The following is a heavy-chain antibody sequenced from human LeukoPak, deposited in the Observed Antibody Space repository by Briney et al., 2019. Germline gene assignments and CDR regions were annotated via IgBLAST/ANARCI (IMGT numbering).Heavy chain of an antibody. CDR2: ISGSGGST. V-gene: IGHV3-23*01. CDR1: GFTFSSYA. Sequence: GGSLRLSCAASGFTFSSYATSWVRQAPGKGLEWVSAISGSGGSTYYADSVKGRFTISRDNSKNTLYLQMNSLRAEDTAVYYCANLLIAVAGTGWFDPWGQGTLVTVSS. CDR3: ANLLIAVAGTGWFDP. J-gene: IGHJ5*02. D-gene: IGHD6-19*01.